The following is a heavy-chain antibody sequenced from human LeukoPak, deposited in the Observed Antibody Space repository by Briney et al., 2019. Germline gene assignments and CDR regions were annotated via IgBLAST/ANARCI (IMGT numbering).Heavy chain of an antibody. D-gene: IGHD2-15*01. Sequence: GGSLRLSCAASGFTFSSHWMHWVRQAPGKGLVWVSRINFDGSSTSYADSVKGRFTISRDNAKNTLYLQMNSLRAEDTAVYYCARVRYCNYWGQGTLVTVSS. J-gene: IGHJ4*02. CDR2: INFDGSST. CDR1: GFTFSSHW. CDR3: ARVRYCNY. V-gene: IGHV3-74*01.